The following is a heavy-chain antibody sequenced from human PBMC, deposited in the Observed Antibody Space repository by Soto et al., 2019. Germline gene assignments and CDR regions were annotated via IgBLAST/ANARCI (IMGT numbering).Heavy chain of an antibody. V-gene: IGHV1-58*02. D-gene: IGHD3-10*01. CDR2: IVVGSGNT. Sequence: SVKVSCKASGFTFTSSAMQWVRQARGQRLECIGWIVVGSGNTNYAQKFQERVTITRDMSTSTAYMELSSLRSEDTAVYYCAAARHVIYYYGSGSYLGAFDIWGQGTMVTVSS. CDR3: AAARHVIYYYGSGSYLGAFDI. J-gene: IGHJ3*02. CDR1: GFTFTSSA.